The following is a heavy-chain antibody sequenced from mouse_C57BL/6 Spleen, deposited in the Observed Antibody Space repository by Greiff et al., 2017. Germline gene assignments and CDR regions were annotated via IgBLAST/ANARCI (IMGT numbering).Heavy chain of an antibody. J-gene: IGHJ3*01. CDR3: AMLWSNYACFAY. Sequence: VKLQQPGAELVKPGASVKVSCKASGYTFTSYWMHWVKQRPGQGLEWIGRIHPSDSDTNYNQKFKGKATLTVDKSSSTAYMQLSSLTSEDSAVYYCAMLWSNYACFAYWGQGTLVTVSA. D-gene: IGHD2-5*01. CDR2: IHPSDSDT. CDR1: GYTFTSYW. V-gene: IGHV1-74*01.